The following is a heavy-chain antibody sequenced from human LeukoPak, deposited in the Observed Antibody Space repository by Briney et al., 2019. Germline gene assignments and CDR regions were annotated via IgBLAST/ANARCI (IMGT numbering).Heavy chain of an antibody. J-gene: IGHJ6*02. CDR2: IDWDDDK. CDR3: ARIPPHFVDLVDV. V-gene: IGHV2-70*11. Sequence: SGPALVKPTQTLTLTCTFSGFSLRTSGMCVSWIRQPPGRALEWLARIDWDDDKYYSTSLKTRLTISKDTSKNQVVLTMTNMDPVDTATYYCARIPPHFVDLVDVWGQGTTVTVSS. D-gene: IGHD3/OR15-3a*01. CDR1: GFSLRTSGMC.